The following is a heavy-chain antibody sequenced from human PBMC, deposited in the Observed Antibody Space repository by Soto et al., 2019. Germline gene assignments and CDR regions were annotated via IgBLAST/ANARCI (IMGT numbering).Heavy chain of an antibody. D-gene: IGHD6-19*01. CDR3: VKGNEQWLVNFDY. CDR1: GFTFSSYW. Sequence: GGSLILSCAASGFTFSSYWMHWVRQAPGKGLVWVSRINSDGSSTSYADSVKGRFTISRDNAKNTLYLQMNSLRAEDTAVYYCVKGNEQWLVNFDYWGQGTQVTVSS. J-gene: IGHJ4*02. CDR2: INSDGSST. V-gene: IGHV3-74*01.